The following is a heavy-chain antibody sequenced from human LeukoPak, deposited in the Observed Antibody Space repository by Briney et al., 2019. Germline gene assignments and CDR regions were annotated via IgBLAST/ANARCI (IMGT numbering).Heavy chain of an antibody. J-gene: IGHJ4*02. CDR2: ISYDGSNK. V-gene: IGHV3-30*04. CDR3: ARMGIAVAGVFDY. CDR1: GFTFSSYA. Sequence: GGSLRLSCAASGFTFSSYAMHWVRQAPGKGLEWVAVISYDGSNKYYADFVKGRFTISRDNSKNTLYLQMNSLRAEDTAVYYCARMGIAVAGVFDYWGQGTLVTVSS. D-gene: IGHD6-19*01.